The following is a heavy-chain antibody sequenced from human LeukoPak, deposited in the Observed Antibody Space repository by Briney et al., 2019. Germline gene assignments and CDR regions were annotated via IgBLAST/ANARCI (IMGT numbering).Heavy chain of an antibody. D-gene: IGHD1-7*01. J-gene: IGHJ4*02. CDR1: GFTFSSYA. V-gene: IGHV3-23*01. CDR3: AKDPGVLGYNWNYGDY. Sequence: PGGSLRLSCAASGFTFSSYAMSWVRQAPGKGLEWVSAISGSGGSTYYADSVKGRFTIFRDNSKNTLYLQMNSLRAEDTAVYYCAKDPGVLGYNWNYGDYWGQGTLVTVSS. CDR2: ISGSGGST.